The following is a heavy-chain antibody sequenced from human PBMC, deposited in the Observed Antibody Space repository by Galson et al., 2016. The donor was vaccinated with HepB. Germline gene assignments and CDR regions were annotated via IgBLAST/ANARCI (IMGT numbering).Heavy chain of an antibody. CDR2: ISHSGGT. CDR1: GVSFNNYY. V-gene: IGHV4-34*01. J-gene: IGHJ3*01. Sequence: ETLSLTCTAYGVSFNNYYWCWLRQPLGKVLEWIGEISHSGGTNYSPSLKSRFTISKDKSNNQFHSRLTSVTAADTAVYYCGRHQRDGLVNFWGHGTLVTVSS. D-gene: IGHD3/OR15-3a*01. CDR3: GRHQRDGLVNF.